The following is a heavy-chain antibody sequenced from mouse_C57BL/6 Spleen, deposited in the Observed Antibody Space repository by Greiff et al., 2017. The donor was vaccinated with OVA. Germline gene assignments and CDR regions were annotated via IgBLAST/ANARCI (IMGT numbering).Heavy chain of an antibody. CDR2: INPNNGGT. CDR1: GYTFTDYN. CDR3: ARDYSNCVGGFAY. Sequence: EVQLQQSGPELVKPGASVKMSCKASGYTFTDYNMHWVKQRHGKSLEWIGYINPNNGGTSYNQKFKGKATLTVNKSSSTAYMELRSLTSEVFAVYYCARDYSNCVGGFAYWGQGTLVTVSA. D-gene: IGHD2-5*01. J-gene: IGHJ3*01. V-gene: IGHV1-22*01.